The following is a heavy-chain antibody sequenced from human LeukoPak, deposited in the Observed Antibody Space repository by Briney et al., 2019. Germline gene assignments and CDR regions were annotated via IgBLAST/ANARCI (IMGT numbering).Heavy chain of an antibody. Sequence: PSETLSLTCTVSGGSISTSNSYWGWIRRPPGKGLEWVGSIYYSGSTYYNPSLKSRVTISVDTSKNQFSLKLSSVTAADTAVYYCARGGPTYYYGSGSPNPFDPWGQGTLVTVSS. V-gene: IGHV4-39*07. CDR3: ARGGPTYYYGSGSPNPFDP. J-gene: IGHJ5*02. CDR1: GGSISTSNSY. D-gene: IGHD3-10*01. CDR2: IYYSGST.